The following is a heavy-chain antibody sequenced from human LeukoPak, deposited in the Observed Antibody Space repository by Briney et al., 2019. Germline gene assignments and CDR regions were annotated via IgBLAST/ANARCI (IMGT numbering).Heavy chain of an antibody. J-gene: IGHJ6*02. Sequence: ASVNVSCKASGYTFTSYYMHWVRQAPGQGLEWMGIINPSGGSTSYAQKFQGRVTMTRDTSTSTVYMELSSLRSEDTAVYYCARDYPVAVYGMDVWGQGTTVTVSS. CDR2: INPSGGST. CDR3: ARDYPVAVYGMDV. CDR1: GYTFTSYY. V-gene: IGHV1-46*01. D-gene: IGHD4-17*01.